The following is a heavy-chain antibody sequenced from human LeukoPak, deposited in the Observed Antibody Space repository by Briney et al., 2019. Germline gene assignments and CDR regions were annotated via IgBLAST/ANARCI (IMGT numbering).Heavy chain of an antibody. D-gene: IGHD4-17*01. J-gene: IGHJ6*02. V-gene: IGHV3-66*04. CDR2: IYSGGST. Sequence: HSGGSLRLSCAASGFTVSSNYMSWVRQAPGKGLEWVSVIYSGGSTYYADSVKGRFTISRDNSKNTLYLQMNSLRAEDTAVYYCARPPRDGDDGYGMDVWGQGTTVTVSS. CDR3: ARPPRDGDDGYGMDV. CDR1: GFTVSSNY.